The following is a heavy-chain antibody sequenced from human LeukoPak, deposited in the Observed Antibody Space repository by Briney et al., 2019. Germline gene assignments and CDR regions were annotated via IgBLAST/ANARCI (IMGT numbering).Heavy chain of an antibody. CDR2: IYYSGST. D-gene: IGHD4-11*01. CDR3: ARGRVSSSTWYSTYYYYFYMDV. CDR1: GGSISSSSYY. V-gene: IGHV4-39*07. Sequence: TSETLSLTCTVSGGSISSSSYYWGWIRQPPGKGLEWIGSIYYSGSTYYNPSLNGRVSISRDTSKNLFSLRLRSVTAADTAVYFCARGRVSSSTWYSTYYYYFYMDVWGKGTTVTVSS. J-gene: IGHJ6*03.